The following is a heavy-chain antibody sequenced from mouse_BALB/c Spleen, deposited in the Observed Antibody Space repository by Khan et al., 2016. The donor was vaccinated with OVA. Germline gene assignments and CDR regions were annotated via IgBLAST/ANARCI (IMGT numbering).Heavy chain of an antibody. CDR2: INPRSGYT. CDR1: GYTFTSNT. Sequence: VQLKQSGAELARPGASVRMSCKASGYTFTSNTIHWMKQRPGQGLEWIGYINPRSGYTNYNQNFKDKATLTADKSSSTAYMQLSSLSSEDSAVYYCARRTTGYTMDSWGQGTSVTVSS. V-gene: IGHV1-4*01. J-gene: IGHJ4*01. CDR3: ARRTTGYTMDS. D-gene: IGHD2-14*01.